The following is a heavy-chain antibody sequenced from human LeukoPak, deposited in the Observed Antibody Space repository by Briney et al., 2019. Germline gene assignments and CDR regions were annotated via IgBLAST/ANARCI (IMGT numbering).Heavy chain of an antibody. CDR2: ISYDEINK. Sequence: GGPLRLSCAASGFTFSSHAMHWVRQAPGKGLEWVAVISYDEINKFYADSVRGRFTISRDNSKNTVSLQMNSLRTEDTAMYYCARRALSGRVAAAFDIWGQGTMVTVSS. D-gene: IGHD1-20*01. CDR1: GFTFSSHA. CDR3: ARRALSGRVAAAFDI. V-gene: IGHV3-30-3*01. J-gene: IGHJ3*02.